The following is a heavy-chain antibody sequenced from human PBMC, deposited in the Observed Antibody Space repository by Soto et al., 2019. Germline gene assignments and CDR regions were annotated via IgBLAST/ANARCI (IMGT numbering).Heavy chain of an antibody. CDR3: ARDLKEYCSDGKCNWFDP. J-gene: IGHJ5*02. D-gene: IGHD2-15*01. Sequence: PSETLSLTRTVSGGSISSYYWSWIRQPPGKGLEWIGYIYYSGSTDYNPSLKSRVTISFDASKNQISLQVRSATAADAAVYYCARDLKEYCSDGKCNWFDPWGQGTLVTVSS. CDR1: GGSISSYY. V-gene: IGHV4-59*01. CDR2: IYYSGST.